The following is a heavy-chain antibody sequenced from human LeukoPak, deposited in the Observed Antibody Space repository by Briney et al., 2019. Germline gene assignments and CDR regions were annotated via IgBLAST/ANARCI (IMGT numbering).Heavy chain of an antibody. D-gene: IGHD6-13*01. CDR1: GGSFSSADHY. CDR3: ARDGTPGVLDVLGLNWFDP. V-gene: IGHV4-30-4*08. Sequence: SETLSLTCTVSGGSFSSADHYWSWIRQPPGKGLEWIGYIYYSGSTYYNPSLKSRVSISVDASENQFSLRLSSVTAADTAVYYCARDGTPGVLDVLGLNWFDPWGQGTLVTVSS. J-gene: IGHJ5*02. CDR2: IYYSGST.